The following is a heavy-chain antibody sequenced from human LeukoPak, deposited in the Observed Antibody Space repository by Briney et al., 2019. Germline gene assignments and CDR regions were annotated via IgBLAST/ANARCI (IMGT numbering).Heavy chain of an antibody. V-gene: IGHV4-4*02. CDR2: IYHSGTT. D-gene: IGHD4-17*01. CDR3: ATYFYGDYGSYYFDR. J-gene: IGHJ4*02. Sequence: SETLSLTCAFSGVSIISSHWWSWARQSPGKGLEWAGEIYHSGTTNYNPSLNNRVTMSVDKSKQQFSLNLRSVTAADTAVYYCATYFYGDYGSYYFDRWGQGTLVTVSS. CDR1: GVSIISSHW.